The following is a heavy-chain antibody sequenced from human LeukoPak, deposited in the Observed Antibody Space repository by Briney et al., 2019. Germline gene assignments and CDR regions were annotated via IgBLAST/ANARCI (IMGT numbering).Heavy chain of an antibody. J-gene: IGHJ4*01. Sequence: PGGSLRLSCAASGFTLSTYWMHWVRQAPGKGLVWVSRISGDGSITTYADSVKGRFTSSRDDAKNTLYLQMNSLRAEDTAVYYCASDIGDWGHGTLVTVSS. CDR1: GFTLSTYW. CDR3: ASDIGD. V-gene: IGHV3-74*01. D-gene: IGHD3-10*01. CDR2: ISGDGSIT.